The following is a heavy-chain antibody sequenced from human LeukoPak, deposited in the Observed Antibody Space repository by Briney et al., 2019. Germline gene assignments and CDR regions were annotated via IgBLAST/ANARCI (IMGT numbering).Heavy chain of an antibody. CDR2: ISGSGGST. J-gene: IGHJ4*02. Sequence: QTGGSLRVSCAASGFTFSSYAMSWVRQAPGKGLEWVSAISGSGGSTYYADSVKGRFTISRDNSKNTLYLQMNSLRAEDTAVYYCAKDLGFGELGLDYWGQGTLVTVSS. CDR3: AKDLGFGELGLDY. V-gene: IGHV3-23*01. D-gene: IGHD3-10*01. CDR1: GFTFSSYA.